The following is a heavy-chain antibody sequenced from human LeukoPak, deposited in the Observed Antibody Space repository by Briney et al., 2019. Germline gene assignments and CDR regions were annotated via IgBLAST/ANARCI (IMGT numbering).Heavy chain of an antibody. CDR1: GFTFSDYA. Sequence: PGRSLRLSCAASGFTFSDYAMHWVRQAPGKGLEWVAVIGYDGSNKYDADSVKGRLTISRDNSKNMMYLQMNSLRAEDTAVYYCARDRFMVRGVMVGTFDLWGQGTMVPVSS. CDR2: IGYDGSNK. J-gene: IGHJ3*01. V-gene: IGHV3-33*01. CDR3: ARDRFMVRGVMVGTFDL. D-gene: IGHD3-10*01.